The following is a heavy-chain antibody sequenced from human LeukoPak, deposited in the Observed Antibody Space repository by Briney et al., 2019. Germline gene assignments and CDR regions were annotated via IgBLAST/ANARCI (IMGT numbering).Heavy chain of an antibody. J-gene: IGHJ6*03. D-gene: IGHD2-2*01. CDR2: IYYSGST. CDR1: GGSISSYY. CDR3: ARVLGYCSSTSCRYYYYYMDV. V-gene: IGHV4-59*01. Sequence: PSETLSLTCTVSGGSISSYYWSWIRQPPGKGLEWIGYIYYSGSTNYNPSLKSRVTISVDTSKNQFSLELSSVTAADTAVYYCARVLGYCSSTSCRYYYYYMDVWGKGTTVTVSS.